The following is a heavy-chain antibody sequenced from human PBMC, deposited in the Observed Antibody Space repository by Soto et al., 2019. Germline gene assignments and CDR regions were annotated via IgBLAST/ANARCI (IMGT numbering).Heavy chain of an antibody. J-gene: IGHJ4*02. CDR3: ARDRAHFYECSGRLDL. D-gene: IGHD3-22*01. CDR1: GDSMNNGDYF. V-gene: IGHV4-30-4*01. CDR2: ISYSGST. Sequence: PSETLSLTCSVSGDSMNNGDYFWTWIRQTPGKGLQWIGYISYSGSTFYNPSLKTRLAMSVDTSKNQFSVRLRSVTAADTAVYYCARDRAHFYECSGRLDLWGQGMLVTVSS.